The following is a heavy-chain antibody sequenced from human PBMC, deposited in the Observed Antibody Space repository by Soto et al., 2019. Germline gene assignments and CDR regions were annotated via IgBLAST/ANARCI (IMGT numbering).Heavy chain of an antibody. CDR3: ARRGYGPGFPYYYGMDV. CDR2: IYYSGST. D-gene: IGHD3-10*01. J-gene: IGHJ6*02. CDR1: GVSISSGDYY. V-gene: IGHV4-30-4*02. Sequence: SETLSLTCTASGVSISSGDYYWSGMRKHPGKGLEWIGYIYYSGSTYSNPSLKSRVTISVDTPKNQFSLKLSSVTAADTAVYYCARRGYGPGFPYYYGMDVWGQGTTVTVS.